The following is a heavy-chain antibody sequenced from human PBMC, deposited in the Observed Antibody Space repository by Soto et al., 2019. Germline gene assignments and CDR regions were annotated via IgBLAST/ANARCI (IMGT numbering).Heavy chain of an antibody. D-gene: IGHD3-3*01. CDR1: GFTFSSYA. CDR2: ISGSGGST. CDR3: AKAAEDWLLYRYYYYMDV. J-gene: IGHJ6*03. Sequence: EVQLLESGGGLVQPGGSLRLSCAASGFTFSSYAMSWVRQAPGKGLEWVSAISGSGGSTYYADSVKGRFTISRDNSKNTLFLQMNSLRAEDTAVYYCAKAAEDWLLYRYYYYMDVWCKGTTVTVSS. V-gene: IGHV3-23*01.